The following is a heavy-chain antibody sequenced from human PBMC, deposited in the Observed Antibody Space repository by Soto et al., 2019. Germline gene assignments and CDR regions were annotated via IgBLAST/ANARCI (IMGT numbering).Heavy chain of an antibody. CDR3: AARSGRNYFGMDI. D-gene: IGHD3-10*01. CDR2: TYYAGNT. Sequence: SETLSLTCTVSGGSISSSTYYWGWMRQAPGKGPEWIANTYYAGNTNYSPSLKSRVTISADTSKNQFSLQLTSVTAADTAMYYCAARSGRNYFGMDIWGQGTTVTVSS. CDR1: GGSISSSTYY. J-gene: IGHJ6*02. V-gene: IGHV4-39*07.